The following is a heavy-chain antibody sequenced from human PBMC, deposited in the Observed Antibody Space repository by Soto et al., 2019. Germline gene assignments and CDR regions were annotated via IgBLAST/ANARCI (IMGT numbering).Heavy chain of an antibody. J-gene: IGHJ3*02. V-gene: IGHV3-30*18. CDR2: ISHDGSYK. Sequence: QVQLVESGGGVFQPGRSLRLSCAASGCSFTTYVMHWVRQAPGKGLEWWAVISHDGSYKYYGDSVKGRFTISRDTSKNAVDLEMNSLRPEDTSVYYCAKGLLAIVVITLPRDAFNIWCQGTMVTVSS. CDR1: GCSFTTYV. D-gene: IGHD3-22*01. CDR3: AKGLLAIVVITLPRDAFNI.